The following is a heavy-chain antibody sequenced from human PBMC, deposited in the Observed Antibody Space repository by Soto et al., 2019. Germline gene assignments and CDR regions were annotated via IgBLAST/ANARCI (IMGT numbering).Heavy chain of an antibody. CDR3: SHSYYGSGSYYRVILDY. J-gene: IGHJ4*02. CDR2: IYWDDEK. CDR1: GFSLSTSGVS. V-gene: IGHV2-5*02. D-gene: IGHD3-10*01. Sequence: QITLKESGPTLVKPTQTLTLTCTFSGFSLSTSGVSVGWIRQPPGKALEWLALIYWDDEKRYSPSLKSRLTISKDTSKNQVVLTMTNVDPVDTATYYCSHSYYGSGSYYRVILDYWGQGALVTVSS.